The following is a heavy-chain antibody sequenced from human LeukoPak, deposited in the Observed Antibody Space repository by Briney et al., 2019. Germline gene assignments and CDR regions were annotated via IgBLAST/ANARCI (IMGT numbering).Heavy chain of an antibody. CDR1: GFTFSSYS. CDR2: ISSSSSYI. Sequence: PGGSLRLSCAASGFTFSSYSMNWVRQAPGKGLEWVSSISSSSSYIYYADSVKGRFTISRDNAKNSLYLQMNSLRAEDTAVYYCARDRFTPRFEYQLPLFDYWGQGTLVTVSS. D-gene: IGHD2-2*01. CDR3: ARDRFTPRFEYQLPLFDY. J-gene: IGHJ4*02. V-gene: IGHV3-21*01.